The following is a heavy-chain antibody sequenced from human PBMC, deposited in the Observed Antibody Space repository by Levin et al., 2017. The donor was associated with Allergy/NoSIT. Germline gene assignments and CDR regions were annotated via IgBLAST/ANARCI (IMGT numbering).Heavy chain of an antibody. CDR1: GFTFDDYA. Sequence: SCVASGFTFDDYAMHWVRQAPGKGLEWVSIINWNSGTIAYADSVKGRFTVSRDNAKNSLYLQMNSLRAEDTALYYCARDVYLGQWPPQYTMDVWGQGTTVTVS. CDR2: INWNSGTI. CDR3: ARDVYLGQWPPQYTMDV. D-gene: IGHD6-19*01. J-gene: IGHJ6*02. V-gene: IGHV3-9*01.